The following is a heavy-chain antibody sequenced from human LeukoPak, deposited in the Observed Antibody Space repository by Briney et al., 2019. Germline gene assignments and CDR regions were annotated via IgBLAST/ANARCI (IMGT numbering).Heavy chain of an antibody. D-gene: IGHD1/OR15-1a*01. CDR1: GFTVSSNY. CDR3: ARDENNFDY. V-gene: IGHV3-53*01. CDR2: IYSGGST. Sequence: PGGSLRPSCAASGFTVSSNYMSWVRQAPGKGLEWVSVIYSGGSTYYADSVKGRFTISRDNSKNTLYLQMNSLRAEDTAVYYCARDENNFDYWGQGTLVTVSS. J-gene: IGHJ4*02.